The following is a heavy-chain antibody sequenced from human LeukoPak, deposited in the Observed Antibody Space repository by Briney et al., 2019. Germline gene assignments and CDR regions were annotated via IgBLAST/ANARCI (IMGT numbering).Heavy chain of an antibody. D-gene: IGHD2-21*02. V-gene: IGHV3-30-3*02. CDR1: GFTFSSYA. Sequence: GGSLRLSCAASGFTFSSYAMHWVRQAPGKGLEWVAVISYDGSNKYYADSVKGRFTISRDNSKNTLYLQMNSLRAEDTAVYYCAKSSLVVVTATYYFDYWGQGTLVTASS. CDR2: ISYDGSNK. CDR3: AKSSLVVVTATYYFDY. J-gene: IGHJ4*02.